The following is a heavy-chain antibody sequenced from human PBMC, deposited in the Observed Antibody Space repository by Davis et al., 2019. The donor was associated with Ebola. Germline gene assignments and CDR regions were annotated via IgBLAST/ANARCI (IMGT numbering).Heavy chain of an antibody. CDR3: ARDSGWYRFDY. CDR1: GFTFSTYW. Sequence: PGGSLRLSCVASGFTFSTYWMTWVRQAPGKGLEWVAHIRQDGSAKYSVDSVKGRFTMSRDNAKNSLYLQMNSLRAEDTAVYYCARDSGWYRFDYWGQGTLVTVSS. CDR2: IRQDGSAK. V-gene: IGHV3-7*01. D-gene: IGHD6-19*01. J-gene: IGHJ4*02.